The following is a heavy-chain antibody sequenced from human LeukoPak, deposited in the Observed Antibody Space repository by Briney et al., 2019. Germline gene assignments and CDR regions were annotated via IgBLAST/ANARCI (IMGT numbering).Heavy chain of an antibody. Sequence: PRGSLRLSCAASEFTFSHYCMSWVRQAPGKGLEWVANIKQDGSEKYYVDSVKGRFTISRDNAKNSLYLQMNSLRAEDTAVYYCAELGITMIGGVWGKGTTVTISS. V-gene: IGHV3-7*01. CDR2: IKQDGSEK. CDR1: EFTFSHYC. CDR3: AELGITMIGGV. D-gene: IGHD3-10*02. J-gene: IGHJ6*04.